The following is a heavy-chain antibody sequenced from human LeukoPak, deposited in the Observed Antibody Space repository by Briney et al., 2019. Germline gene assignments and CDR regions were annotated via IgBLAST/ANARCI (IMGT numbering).Heavy chain of an antibody. V-gene: IGHV4-31*03. D-gene: IGHD5-12*01. CDR1: GGSISSGDSY. CDR3: ARDHREVATVD. J-gene: IGHJ4*02. Sequence: SETLSLTCTVSGGSISSGDSYRSWIRQHPGKGLEWIGYVFYSGSTYYNPSLKSRVTMSVDTSKNQFSLKLRSVTAADTAVYYCARDHREVATVDWGQGTLVTVSS. CDR2: VFYSGST.